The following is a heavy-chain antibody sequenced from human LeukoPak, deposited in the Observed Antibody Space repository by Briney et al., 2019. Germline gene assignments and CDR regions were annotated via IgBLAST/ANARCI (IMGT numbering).Heavy chain of an antibody. CDR2: IKSKTDGGTT. J-gene: IGHJ4*02. V-gene: IGHV3-15*01. Sequence: PGGSLRLSCAASGFTFSNAWMSWVRQAPGKGLEWVGHIKSKTDGGTTDYAAPVKDRFTISRDNSKNTLYLQMNSLRAEDTAVYYCAKDFRAGILVYYLDYWGQGTLVTVSS. CDR1: GFTFSNAW. CDR3: AKDFRAGILVYYLDY. D-gene: IGHD6-19*01.